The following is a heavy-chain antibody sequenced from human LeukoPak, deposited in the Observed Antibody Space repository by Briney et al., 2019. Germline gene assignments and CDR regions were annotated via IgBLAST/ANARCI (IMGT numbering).Heavy chain of an antibody. D-gene: IGHD5-24*01. V-gene: IGHV4-61*02. J-gene: IGHJ4*02. CDR3: AREKMATYNYKHYFDY. CDR2: IYTSGST. Sequence: SQTLSLTCTVSGGSISSGSYYWSWIRQPAGKGLEWIGRIYTSGSTNYNPSLKSRVTISVDTSKNQFSLKLSSVTAADTAVYYCAREKMATYNYKHYFDYWGQGTLVTVSS. CDR1: GGSISSGSYY.